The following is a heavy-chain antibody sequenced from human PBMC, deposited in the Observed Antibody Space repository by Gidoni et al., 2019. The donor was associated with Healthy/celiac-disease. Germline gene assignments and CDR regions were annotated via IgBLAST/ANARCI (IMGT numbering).Heavy chain of an antibody. V-gene: IGHV4-34*01. D-gene: IGHD2-2*01. CDR1: GGSFSGYY. J-gene: IGHJ4*02. Sequence: QVQLQQWGAGLLKPSETLSLTCAVYGGSFSGYYWSWIRQPPGKGLEWIGENNHSGSTNYNPSLKSRVTISVDTSKNQFSLKLGSVTAADTAVYYCARDCSSTSCYGVDYWGQGTLVTVSS. CDR3: ARDCSSTSCYGVDY. CDR2: NNHSGST.